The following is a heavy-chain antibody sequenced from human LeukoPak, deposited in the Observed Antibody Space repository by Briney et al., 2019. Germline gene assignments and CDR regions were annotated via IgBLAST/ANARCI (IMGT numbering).Heavy chain of an antibody. CDR1: GFTFSSDA. D-gene: IGHD6-13*01. CDR3: ASSKYSSSWYHIPFDY. Sequence: PGGSLRLSCAASGFTFSSDAMSWVRQAPGKGLEGVSAISGSGGSTYYADSVKGRFTISRDNSKNTLYLQMNSLRAEDTAVYYCASSKYSSSWYHIPFDYWGQGTLVTVSS. J-gene: IGHJ4*02. CDR2: ISGSGGST. V-gene: IGHV3-23*01.